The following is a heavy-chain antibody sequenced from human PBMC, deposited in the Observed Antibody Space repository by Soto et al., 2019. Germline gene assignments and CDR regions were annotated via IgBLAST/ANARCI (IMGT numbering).Heavy chain of an antibody. J-gene: IGHJ4*02. D-gene: IGHD2-15*01. CDR2: ISGSGGST. Sequence: EVQLLESGGGLVQPGGSLRLSCAASGFTFSNYAMSWVRQAPGKGLEWVSSISGSGGSTYYADSVKGRFTISRDSSKNTLYLQMNSLRAEDTGPYYCAKGGGSCCFDCWGQGTLVTVSS. CDR1: GFTFSNYA. V-gene: IGHV3-23*01. CDR3: AKGGGSCCFDC.